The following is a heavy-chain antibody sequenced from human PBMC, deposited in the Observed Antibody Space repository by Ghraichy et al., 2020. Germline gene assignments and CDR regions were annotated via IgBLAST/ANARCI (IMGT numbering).Heavy chain of an antibody. J-gene: IGHJ6*02. D-gene: IGHD6-6*01. CDR3: AHVEYGTSATDYYYGMDV. Sequence: SGPTLVKPTQTLTLTCAFSGFSLSTSGVGVGWIRQPPGKALEWLALLYWNGDKLYSASLKSRVTITKDTSKNQVVLTMTNLDPVDTATYYCAHVEYGTSATDYYYGMDVWGQGTTVTVSS. V-gene: IGHV2-5*01. CDR1: GFSLSTSGVG. CDR2: LYWNGDK.